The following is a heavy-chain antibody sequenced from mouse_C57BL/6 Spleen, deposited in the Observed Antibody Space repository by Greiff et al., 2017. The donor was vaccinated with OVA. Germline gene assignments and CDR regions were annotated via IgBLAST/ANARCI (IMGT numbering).Heavy chain of an antibody. V-gene: IGHV1-61*01. CDR2: IYPSDSET. CDR1: GYTFTSYW. J-gene: IGHJ1*03. CDR3: ARSVRWYFDV. Sequence: VQLQQPGAELVRPGSSVKLSCKASGYTFTSYWMDWVKQRPGQGLEWIGNIYPSDSETHYNQKFKDKATLTVDKSSSTAYMQLSSLTSEDSAVYYCARSVRWYFDVWGTGTTVTVSS.